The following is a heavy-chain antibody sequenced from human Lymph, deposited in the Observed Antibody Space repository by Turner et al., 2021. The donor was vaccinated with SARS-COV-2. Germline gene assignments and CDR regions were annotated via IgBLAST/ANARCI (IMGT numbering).Heavy chain of an antibody. CDR2: ISGDGGST. V-gene: IGHV3-43*02. CDR1: AFTFDDYA. D-gene: IGHD5-12*01. J-gene: IGHJ4*02. Sequence: EVQLVESGGGVVQPGGSLVLSCAASAFTFDDYAMHWFRRAPGKGLEWVSLISGDGGSTYYADSVKGRFTISRDDSKNSLYLQINSLRTEDTALYYCAKEGLSGRRLQFVPYFAYWGQGTLVSVSS. CDR3: AKEGLSGRRLQFVPYFAY.